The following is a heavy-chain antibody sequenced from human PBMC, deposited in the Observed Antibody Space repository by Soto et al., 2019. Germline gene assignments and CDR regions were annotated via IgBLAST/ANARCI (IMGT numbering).Heavy chain of an antibody. D-gene: IGHD4-17*01. V-gene: IGHV3-66*01. CDR2: IYISDST. J-gene: IGHJ4*02. CDR1: GFPVSDNH. Sequence: EVRLVESGGGLVQPGGSLRLSCAASGFPVSDNHMNWVRQAPGKGLEWVSLIYISDSTYYADSVKGRFTISRDKAKNTLYLKMNSLRAEDTAVYYCARDPPGHDGAVDYWGQGTLVTVSS. CDR3: ARDPPGHDGAVDY.